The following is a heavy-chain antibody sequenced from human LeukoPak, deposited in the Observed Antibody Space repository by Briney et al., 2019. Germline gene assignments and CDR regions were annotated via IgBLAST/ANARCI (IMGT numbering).Heavy chain of an antibody. CDR1: GGTFSSYA. D-gene: IGHD6-13*01. CDR3: AREPKQQLVRPRFDY. CDR2: IIPIFGTA. Sequence: SVKVSCKASGGTFSSYAISWVRQAPGQGLEWMGGIIPIFGTANYAQKFQGRVTITADKSTSTAYMELSSLRSEDTAVYYCAREPKQQLVRPRFDYWGQGTLVTISS. J-gene: IGHJ4*02. V-gene: IGHV1-69*06.